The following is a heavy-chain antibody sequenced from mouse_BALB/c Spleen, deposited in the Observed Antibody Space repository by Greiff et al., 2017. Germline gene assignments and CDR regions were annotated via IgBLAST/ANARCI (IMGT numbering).Heavy chain of an antibody. CDR1: GFTFSSFT. Sequence: EVKLVESGGALVKPGGSLKLSCAASGFTFSSFTMSWVRQTPEKRLEWAATISSGGSYTYYPDSVKGRFTISRDNAKNTLYLQMSSLKSEDTAMYYCTRDDYDGTWFAYWGQGTLVTVSA. CDR3: TRDDYDGTWFAY. D-gene: IGHD2-4*01. V-gene: IGHV5-6-4*01. CDR2: ISSGGSYT. J-gene: IGHJ3*01.